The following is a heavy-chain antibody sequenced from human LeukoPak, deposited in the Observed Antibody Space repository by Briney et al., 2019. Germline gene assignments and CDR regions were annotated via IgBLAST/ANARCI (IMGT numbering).Heavy chain of an antibody. CDR3: ARLVAGGEDFDY. D-gene: IGHD6-19*01. CDR1: GFTFSSYS. CDR2: ISSSSSYI. V-gene: IGHV3-21*01. Sequence: KSGGSLRLSCAASGFTFSSYSMNWVRQAPGKGLEWVSSISSSSSYIYYADSVKGRFTISRDNAKNSLYLQMNSLRAEDTAVYYCARLVAGGEDFDYWGQGTLVTVSS. J-gene: IGHJ4*02.